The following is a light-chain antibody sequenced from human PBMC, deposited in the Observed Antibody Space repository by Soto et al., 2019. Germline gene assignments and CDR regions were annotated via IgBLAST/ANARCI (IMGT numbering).Light chain of an antibody. CDR1: QGIDRW. Sequence: DIQMTQSPSSLSASVGDRVTITCRASQGIDRWLAWYHQKPGKAPKVLIYAASSLRSGVPSRFSGSGSGTYFSLTISSLHPEDLATYYCKQSKSFPLTFGGGTNVEIK. CDR3: KQSKSFPLT. V-gene: IGKV1-12*01. J-gene: IGKJ4*01. CDR2: AAS.